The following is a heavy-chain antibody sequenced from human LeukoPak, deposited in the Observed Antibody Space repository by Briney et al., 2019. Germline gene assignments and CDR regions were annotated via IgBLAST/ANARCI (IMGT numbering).Heavy chain of an antibody. V-gene: IGHV4-28*03. CDR2: IYYSGST. CDR3: ARGRGERGFFDY. Sequence: PSDTLSLTCAVSGYSISSSNWWGWIRQPPGKGLELIGYIYYSGSTYYNPSLKSRVTISVDTSKNQFSLKLSSVTAADTAVYYCARGRGERGFFDYWGQGTLVTVSS. CDR1: GYSISSSNW. J-gene: IGHJ4*02. D-gene: IGHD1-26*01.